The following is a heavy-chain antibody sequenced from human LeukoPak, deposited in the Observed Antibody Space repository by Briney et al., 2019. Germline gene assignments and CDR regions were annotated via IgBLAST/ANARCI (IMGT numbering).Heavy chain of an antibody. Sequence: GGSLRLSCAASGFTFSDYYMNWIRQAPGKGLEWVSYISSSGSTIYYADSVKGRFTISRDNAKNSLYLQMNSLRAEDTAVNYCARQYSYGSRAFDYWGQGTLVTVSS. CDR3: ARQYSYGSRAFDY. CDR1: GFTFSDYY. V-gene: IGHV3-11*01. CDR2: ISSSGSTI. D-gene: IGHD5-18*01. J-gene: IGHJ4*02.